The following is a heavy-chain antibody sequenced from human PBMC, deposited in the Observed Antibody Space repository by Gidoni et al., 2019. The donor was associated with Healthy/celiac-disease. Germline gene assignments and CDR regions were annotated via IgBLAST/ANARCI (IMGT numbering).Heavy chain of an antibody. CDR1: GFTVSSNY. V-gene: IGHV3-66*01. Sequence: EVQLVESGGGLVQPGGSLRLSCAASGFTVSSNYMSWVRQAPGKGLEWVSVIYSGGSTYYADSVKGRFTISRDNSKNTLYLQMNSLRAEDTAVYYCARNYYDSSGYYGFDYWGQGTLVTVSS. CDR3: ARNYYDSSGYYGFDY. CDR2: IYSGGST. J-gene: IGHJ4*02. D-gene: IGHD3-22*01.